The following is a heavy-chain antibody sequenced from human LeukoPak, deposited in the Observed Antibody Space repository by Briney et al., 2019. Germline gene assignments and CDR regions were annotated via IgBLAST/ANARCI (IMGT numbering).Heavy chain of an antibody. V-gene: IGHV3-74*01. CDR2: VSGEGGST. Sequence: LRLSCADSGFTLSNNWLNWGRKPPRQGQVWVSRVSGEGGSTTYVASGKGRFTISRDNAESSLSLQMHCLRAEDTAVYYCARDPLRRFYYWGPGTLGTVSS. J-gene: IGHJ4*02. CDR3: ARDPLRRFYY. CDR1: GFTLSNNW.